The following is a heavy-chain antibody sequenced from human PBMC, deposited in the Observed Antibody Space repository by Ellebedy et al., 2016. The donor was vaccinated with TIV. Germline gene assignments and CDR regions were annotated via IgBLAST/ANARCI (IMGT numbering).Heavy chain of an antibody. CDR2: ISSSGSYI. V-gene: IGHV3-21*01. J-gene: IGHJ4*02. CDR1: GFSFSSYN. Sequence: GESLKISCAASGFSFSSYNMNWVRQAPGKGLEWVSSISSSGSYIYYADSVKGRFTISRDNAKNSLYLQMNSLRVDDTAVYYCASVSSGWSRSDYWGQGTLVTVSS. D-gene: IGHD6-19*01. CDR3: ASVSSGWSRSDY.